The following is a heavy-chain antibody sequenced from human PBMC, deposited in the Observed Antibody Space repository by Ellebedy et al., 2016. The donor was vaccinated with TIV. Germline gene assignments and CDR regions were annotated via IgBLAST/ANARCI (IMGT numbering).Heavy chain of an antibody. D-gene: IGHD1-1*01. Sequence: MPSETLSLTCTVSGGSISNYYWSWIRQPPGEGLEWIGYIYYSGSTNYNPSLKSRVTISLDTSKNQFSLRLSSVTAADTAVYYCARETTPQPAFDSWGQGTLVTVSS. V-gene: IGHV4-59*01. CDR2: IYYSGST. J-gene: IGHJ4*02. CDR3: ARETTPQPAFDS. CDR1: GGSISNYY.